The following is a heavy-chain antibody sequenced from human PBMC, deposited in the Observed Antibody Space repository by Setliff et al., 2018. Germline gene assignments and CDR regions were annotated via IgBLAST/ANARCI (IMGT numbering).Heavy chain of an antibody. J-gene: IGHJ5*02. V-gene: IGHV1-2*02. CDR2: INPNTGET. CDR3: ARVLFGDLFSWFDP. CDR1: GYTFAGYY. Sequence: ASVKVSCKASGYTFAGYYLHRVRQAPGQGLQWMGWINPNTGETDYAPRFQGRVTMTRDTSLSTAYMEVRSLRSDDTAVYYCARVLFGDLFSWFDPWGQGTLVTAPQ. D-gene: IGHD3-10*02.